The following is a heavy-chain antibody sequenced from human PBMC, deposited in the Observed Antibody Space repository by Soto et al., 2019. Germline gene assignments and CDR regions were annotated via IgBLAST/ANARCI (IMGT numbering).Heavy chain of an antibody. CDR2: IYYSGST. CDR3: ARVDSGPHAGYSSSWLVDY. D-gene: IGHD6-13*01. J-gene: IGHJ4*02. CDR1: GGSISSGGYY. Sequence: SETLSLTCTVSGGSISSGGYYWSWIRQHPGKGLEWIGYIYYSGSTYYNTSLKSRVTISVDTSKNQFSLKLSSVTAADTAVYYCARVDSGPHAGYSSSWLVDYWGQGTLVTVSS. V-gene: IGHV4-31*03.